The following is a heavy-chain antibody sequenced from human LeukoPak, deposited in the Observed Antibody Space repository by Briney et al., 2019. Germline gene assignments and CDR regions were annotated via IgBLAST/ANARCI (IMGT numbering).Heavy chain of an antibody. D-gene: IGHD1-26*01. CDR1: GGSISTDAYY. J-gene: IGHJ4*02. Sequence: SETLSLTCTVSGGSISTDAYYWTWIRQHPGKGLEWIGYIYYSGSAYYIPSLKSRVTMSVDTSKNQFSLKLSSVTAADTAVYYCARVFGRGGSYNYWGQGTLVTVSS. V-gene: IGHV4-31*03. CDR3: ARVFGRGGSYNY. CDR2: IYYSGSA.